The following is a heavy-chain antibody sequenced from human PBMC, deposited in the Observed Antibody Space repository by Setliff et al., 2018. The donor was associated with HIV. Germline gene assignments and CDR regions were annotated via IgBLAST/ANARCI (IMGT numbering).Heavy chain of an antibody. V-gene: IGHV4-34*01. CDR3: ARGEWELLGYWFDP. Sequence: SETLSLTCAVYGGSFSGYYWSWIRQPPGKGLEWIGEINHSGSTNYNMSLWSRVTISVDTSKNQFSLKLSSVTAADTAVYYCARGEWELLGYWFDPWGQGILVTVSS. J-gene: IGHJ5*02. D-gene: IGHD1-26*01. CDR1: GGSFSGYY. CDR2: INHSGST.